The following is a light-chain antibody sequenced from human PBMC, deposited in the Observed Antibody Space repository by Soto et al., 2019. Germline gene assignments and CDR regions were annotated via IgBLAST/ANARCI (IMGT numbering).Light chain of an antibody. Sequence: DIPMTQSPSTLSASVGDRVTITCRASQSISSWLAWYQQKPGQAPQFLSYDASTLERGVPSRFRGSGYGTEFTLTISSLQPADFATYYCQQYTSYLWTFGQGTKVEIK. J-gene: IGKJ1*01. CDR2: DAS. CDR3: QQYTSYLWT. V-gene: IGKV1-5*01. CDR1: QSISSW.